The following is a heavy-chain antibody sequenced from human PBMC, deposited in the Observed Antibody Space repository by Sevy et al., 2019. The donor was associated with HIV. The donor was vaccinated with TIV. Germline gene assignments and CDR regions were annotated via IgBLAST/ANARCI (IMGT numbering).Heavy chain of an antibody. CDR3: ASETSLGYTRSHYYYAMDV. Sequence: GGSLRLSCAVSEFTLSGNAMIWVRQAPGKGLEWVSGISGTAGNTYYADSVKGRFTIFRDNSKSTVYLQMNSLRAEDTAVYYCASETSLGYTRSHYYYAMDVWGQGTTVTVSS. V-gene: IGHV3-23*01. CDR1: EFTLSGNA. CDR2: ISGTAGNT. J-gene: IGHJ6*02. D-gene: IGHD3-16*02.